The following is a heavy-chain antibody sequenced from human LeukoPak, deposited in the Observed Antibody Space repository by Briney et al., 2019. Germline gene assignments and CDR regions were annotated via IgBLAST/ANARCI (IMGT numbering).Heavy chain of an antibody. Sequence: SGTLSLTCAVSGGSISSSNWWSWVRQLPGKGLEWIGEIYHSGSTYYNPSLKSRVTISVDTSKNQFSLKLSSVTAADTAVYYCARDRNYYGSGSYFSSWGQGTLVTVSS. V-gene: IGHV4-4*02. CDR3: ARDRNYYGSGSYFSS. J-gene: IGHJ5*02. D-gene: IGHD3-10*01. CDR2: IYHSGST. CDR1: GGSISSSNW.